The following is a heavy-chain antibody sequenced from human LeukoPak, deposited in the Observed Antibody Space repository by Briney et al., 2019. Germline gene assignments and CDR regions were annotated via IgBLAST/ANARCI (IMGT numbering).Heavy chain of an antibody. J-gene: IGHJ3*02. V-gene: IGHV4-30-4*08. CDR1: GGSISSGDYY. D-gene: IGHD1-1*01. Sequence: SETLSLTCTVSGGSISSGDYYWSWLRQPPGKGLEWIGYIYYSGSTYYNPSLKSRVTISVDTSKNQFSLKLSSVTAADTAVYYCARLPVQLERRGAFDIWGQGTMVTVSS. CDR2: IYYSGST. CDR3: ARLPVQLERRGAFDI.